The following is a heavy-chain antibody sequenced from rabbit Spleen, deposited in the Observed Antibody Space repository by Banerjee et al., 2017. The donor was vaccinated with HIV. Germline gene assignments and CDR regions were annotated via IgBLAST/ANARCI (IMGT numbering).Heavy chain of an antibody. CDR1: EFDFSGYY. CDR2: IDPVFGIT. J-gene: IGHJ4*01. Sequence: QLKESGGGLVQPGGSLKLSCKASEFDFSGYYMNWVRQAPGKGLDWIGYIDPVFGITYYASWVNGRFSISRENTQNTVSLQLNSLTAADTATYFCARDMGINNGGPSYGYVTLDLWGPGTLVTVS. D-gene: IGHD6-1*01. V-gene: IGHV1S7*01. CDR3: ARDMGINNGGPSYGYVTLDL.